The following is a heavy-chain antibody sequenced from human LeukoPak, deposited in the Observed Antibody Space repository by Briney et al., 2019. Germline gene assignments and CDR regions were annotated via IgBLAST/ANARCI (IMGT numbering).Heavy chain of an antibody. Sequence: ASVKVSCKASGYTFTSYDINWVRQATGQGLEWMGWMNPNSGNTGYAQKFQGRVTMTRNTSISTAYMELSSLRSEDTAVYYCAREVEWESPDYFDYWGQGTLVTVSS. J-gene: IGHJ4*02. CDR3: AREVEWESPDYFDY. CDR2: MNPNSGNT. V-gene: IGHV1-8*01. CDR1: GYTFTSYD. D-gene: IGHD1-26*01.